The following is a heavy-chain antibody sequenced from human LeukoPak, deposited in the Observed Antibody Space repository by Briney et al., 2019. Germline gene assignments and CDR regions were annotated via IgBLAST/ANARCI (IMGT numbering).Heavy chain of an antibody. CDR1: GFPFSTYW. J-gene: IGHJ4*02. Sequence: HPGGSLRLSCAASGFPFSTYWMSWVRQGPGKGLEWVASMQPDGGVRHYGDSVRGRFTISRANAKNSLFLQMNSLRVEDTAVYYCARLFGGVTTFDYWGQGTLVTVSS. CDR2: MQPDGGVR. CDR3: ARLFGGVTTFDY. V-gene: IGHV3-7*01. D-gene: IGHD4-17*01.